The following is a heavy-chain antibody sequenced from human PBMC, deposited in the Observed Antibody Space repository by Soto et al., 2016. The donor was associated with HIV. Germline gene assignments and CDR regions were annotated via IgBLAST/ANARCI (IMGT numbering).Heavy chain of an antibody. V-gene: IGHV4-39*02. J-gene: IGHJ4*02. D-gene: IGHD1-26*01. CDR3: ARGDAHSRVFDF. Sequence: YYNPSLKSRVTIVVDTSMDHFSLKLTSVTAADTAVYYCARGDAHSRVFDFWGQGTLVTVSS.